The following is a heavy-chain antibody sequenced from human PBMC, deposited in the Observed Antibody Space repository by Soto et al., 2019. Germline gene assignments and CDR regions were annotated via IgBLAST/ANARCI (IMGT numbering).Heavy chain of an antibody. D-gene: IGHD1-26*01. CDR3: ARNGTYSSSLSRYSGMDV. CDR2: IVPMLGTP. J-gene: IGHJ6*02. V-gene: IGHV1-69*01. Sequence: QVQLVQSGAEVKEPGSSVRVSCKASGGTFDNFIMNWVRQTPGQGLEWMGGIVPMLGTPTYAEKFKGRVTISATGSPTTTYREVTSLRSEDTSIYYCARNGTYSSSLSRYSGMDVWGQGTTVTVSS. CDR1: GGTFDNFI.